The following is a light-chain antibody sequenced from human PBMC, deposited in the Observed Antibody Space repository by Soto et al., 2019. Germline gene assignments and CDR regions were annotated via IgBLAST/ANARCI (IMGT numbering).Light chain of an antibody. Sequence: QSALTQPRSVSGSPGQSVTISCTGTSSDVGGYEYVSWYQQRPGKAPKLIIYDVFKRPLGVPGRFSASKSGNTASLTISGLQAEDEADYHCSSQAGSYNLVFGGGTKLTVL. CDR2: DVF. CDR1: SSDVGGYEY. V-gene: IGLV2-11*01. CDR3: SSQAGSYNLV. J-gene: IGLJ2*01.